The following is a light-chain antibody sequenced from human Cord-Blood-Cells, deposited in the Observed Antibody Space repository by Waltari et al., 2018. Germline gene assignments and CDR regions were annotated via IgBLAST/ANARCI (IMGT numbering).Light chain of an antibody. J-gene: IGKJ2*01. CDR1: QSVSSSY. CDR2: GAS. CDR3: QQYGSSPYT. V-gene: IGKV3-20*01. Sequence: EIVLTQSPGTLSLSPGERATLSCRPSQSVSSSYLAWYQQKPGQAPRLLIYGASSMATGIPDRFSGSGSGTDFTLTISRLEPEDFAVYYCQQYGSSPYTFGQGTKLEIK.